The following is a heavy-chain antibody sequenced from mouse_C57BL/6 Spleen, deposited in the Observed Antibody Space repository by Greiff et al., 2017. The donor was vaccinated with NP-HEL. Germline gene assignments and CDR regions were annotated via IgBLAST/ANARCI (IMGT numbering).Heavy chain of an antibody. V-gene: IGHV1-7*01. CDR3: AIITTVVATGRDY. CDR2: INPSSGYT. CDR1: GYTFTSYW. J-gene: IGHJ2*01. D-gene: IGHD1-1*01. Sequence: QVQLQQSGAELAKPGASVKLSCKASGYTFTSYWMHWVKQRPGQGLEWIGYINPSSGYTKYNQKFKDKATLTADKSSSTAYMQLSSLTYEDSAVYYCAIITTVVATGRDYWGQGTTLTVSS.